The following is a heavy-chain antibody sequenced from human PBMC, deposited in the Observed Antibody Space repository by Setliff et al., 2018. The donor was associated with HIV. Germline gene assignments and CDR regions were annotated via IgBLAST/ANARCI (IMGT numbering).Heavy chain of an antibody. CDR2: IYTSGRT. V-gene: IGHV4-61*02. J-gene: IGHJ4*02. Sequence: PSETLSLTCTVSGGSISSGSYYWSWIRQPAGKGLEWIGLIYTSGRTNYNPSLKSRVTISVDTSKNQFSLNLSSVTAADTAVYYCASLFHDTSAPWLYYFDHWGQGTLVTVPS. CDR1: GGSISSGSYY. D-gene: IGHD3-22*01. CDR3: ASLFHDTSAPWLYYFDH.